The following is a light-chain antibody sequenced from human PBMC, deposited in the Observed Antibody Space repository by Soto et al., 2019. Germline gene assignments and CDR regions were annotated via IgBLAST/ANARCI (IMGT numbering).Light chain of an antibody. CDR1: QTISSW. V-gene: IGKV1-5*03. Sequence: DIQMTQSPSTLSGSVGDGVTVTCRASQTISSWLAWYQQKPGKAPKLLIYKASSLESGVPSRFSGSGSGTEFTLTISSLQPDDFATYYCQQYNSYPVTFGQGTKVDI. CDR3: QQYNSYPVT. CDR2: KAS. J-gene: IGKJ1*01.